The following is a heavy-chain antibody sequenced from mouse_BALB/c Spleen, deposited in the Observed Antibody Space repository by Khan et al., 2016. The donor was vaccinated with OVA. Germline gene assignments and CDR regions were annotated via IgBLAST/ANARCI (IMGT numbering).Heavy chain of an antibody. V-gene: IGHV1S132*01. CDR3: AKEDALYYFDY. J-gene: IGHJ2*01. CDR1: GYIFTSYW. Sequence: QMQLEESGAELVRPGASVKLSCKTSGYIFTSYWIHWVKQRSGQGLVWIARIYPGTDNTYYNEKLKDKATLTADKSSSTAYMQLSSLKSEDSAVYFFAKEDALYYFDYWGQGTTLTVSS. CDR2: IYPGTDNT.